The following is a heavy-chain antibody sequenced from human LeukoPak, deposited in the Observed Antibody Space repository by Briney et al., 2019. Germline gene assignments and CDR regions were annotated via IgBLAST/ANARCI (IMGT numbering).Heavy chain of an antibody. CDR2: ISGSGGST. D-gene: IGHD3-3*01. Sequence: GGSLRLSCAASGFTFSSYATHWVRQAPEKGLEWVSAISGSGGSTYYADSVKGRFTISRDNPKNTLYLQMNSLRAEDTAVYYCAKVGSGITIFGVVMAGNFDYWGQGTLVTVSS. V-gene: IGHV3-23*01. CDR1: GFTFSSYA. J-gene: IGHJ4*02. CDR3: AKVGSGITIFGVVMAGNFDY.